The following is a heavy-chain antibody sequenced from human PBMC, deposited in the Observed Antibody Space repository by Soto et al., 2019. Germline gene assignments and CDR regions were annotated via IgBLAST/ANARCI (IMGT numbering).Heavy chain of an antibody. J-gene: IGHJ4*02. D-gene: IGHD3-3*01. CDR3: AKTGFWSDYRVADY. CDR1: GGSISSRSSY. Sequence: SETLSLTCTVSGGSISSRSSYWGWIRQPPGKGLEWIGSINYSGSTYYNPSLKSRITISVDTSKNQFSLKLSSVTAADTAVYFCAKTGFWSDYRVADYWGQGTLVTVSS. V-gene: IGHV4-39*01. CDR2: INYSGST.